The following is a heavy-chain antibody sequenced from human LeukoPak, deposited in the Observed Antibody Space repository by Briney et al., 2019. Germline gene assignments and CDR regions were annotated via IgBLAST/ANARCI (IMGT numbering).Heavy chain of an antibody. D-gene: IGHD3-3*01. CDR2: INPSGGST. Sequence: GASVKVSCKASGYTFTSYYMHWVRQAPGQGLEWMGIINPSGGSTSYAQKFQGRVTMTRDTSTSTVYMELSSLRSEDTAVYYCARDSGYYDFWSPGDYWGQGTLVTVSS. J-gene: IGHJ4*02. V-gene: IGHV1-46*01. CDR3: ARDSGYYDFWSPGDY. CDR1: GYTFTSYY.